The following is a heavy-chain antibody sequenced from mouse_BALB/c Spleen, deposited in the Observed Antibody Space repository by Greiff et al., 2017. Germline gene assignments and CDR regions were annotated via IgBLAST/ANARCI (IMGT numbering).Heavy chain of an antibody. Sequence: VKLVESGPDLVAPSQSLSITCTVSGFSLTSYGVHWVRQPPGKGLEWLVVIWSDGSTTYNSALKSRLSISKDNSKSQVFLKMNSLQTDDTAMYYCARHRGGGHGGFAYWGQGTLVTVSA. CDR1: GFSLTSYG. V-gene: IGHV2-6-2*01. CDR2: IWSDGST. D-gene: IGHD3-1*01. J-gene: IGHJ3*01. CDR3: ARHRGGGHGGFAY.